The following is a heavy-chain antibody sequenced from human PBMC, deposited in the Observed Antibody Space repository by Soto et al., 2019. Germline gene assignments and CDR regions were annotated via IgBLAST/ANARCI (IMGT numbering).Heavy chain of an antibody. CDR1: GYTFTGYY. CDR3: ARAAMVPQYYYYGIDG. Sequence: ASVKVSCKASGYTFTGYYMHWVRQAPGQGLEWMGWINPNSGGTNYAQKFQGWVTMTRDTSISTAYMELSRLRSDDTAVYYCARAAMVPQYYYYGIDGWGQGNTVTVSS. D-gene: IGHD5-18*01. CDR2: INPNSGGT. V-gene: IGHV1-2*04. J-gene: IGHJ6*02.